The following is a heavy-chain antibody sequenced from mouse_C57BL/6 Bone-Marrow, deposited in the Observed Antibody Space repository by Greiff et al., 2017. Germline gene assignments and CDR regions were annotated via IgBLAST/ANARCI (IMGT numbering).Heavy chain of an antibody. Sequence: EVHLVESGGGLVQSGRSLRLSCATSGFTFSDFYMEWVRQAPGKGLEWIAASRNKANDYTTEYSASVKGRFIVSRDTSQSILYLQMNALIAEDTAIYYCARDDGYYAWFAYWGQGTLVTVSA. J-gene: IGHJ3*01. CDR1: GFTFSDFY. CDR3: ARDDGYYAWFAY. CDR2: SRNKANDYTT. V-gene: IGHV7-1*01. D-gene: IGHD2-3*01.